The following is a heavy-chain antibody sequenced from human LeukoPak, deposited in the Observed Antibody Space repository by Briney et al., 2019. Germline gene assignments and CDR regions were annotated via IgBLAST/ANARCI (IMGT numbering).Heavy chain of an antibody. Sequence: GGSLRLSCAGSGFSFSNYAMNWVRQAPGKGLEWVSSISGSSSDIYYADSMKGRLTISRDNAKNTLYLQMNSLRAEDTAVYYCARDRSPGWFGPWGQGTLVTVSS. CDR3: ARDRSPGWFGP. V-gene: IGHV3-21*01. CDR1: GFSFSNYA. J-gene: IGHJ5*02. CDR2: ISGSSSDI.